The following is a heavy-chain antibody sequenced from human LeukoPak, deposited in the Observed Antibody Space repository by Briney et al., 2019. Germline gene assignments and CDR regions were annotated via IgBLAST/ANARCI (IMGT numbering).Heavy chain of an antibody. D-gene: IGHD2-2*01. J-gene: IGHJ3*02. CDR3: ARYCSSTSCYEAFDI. Sequence: GASVKVSCKASGYTFTSYYMHWVRQAPGQGLEWMGIINPSGGSTSYAQKFQGRVTMTRDTSTSTVYLELSGLRSEDTAVYYCARYCSSTSCYEAFDIWGQGTMVTVSS. CDR1: GYTFTSYY. CDR2: INPSGGST. V-gene: IGHV1-46*01.